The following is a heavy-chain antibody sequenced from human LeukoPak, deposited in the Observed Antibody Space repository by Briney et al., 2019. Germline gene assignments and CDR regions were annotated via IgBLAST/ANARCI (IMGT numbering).Heavy chain of an antibody. CDR3: AKVPLGYGRPGWFDL. J-gene: IGHJ5*02. V-gene: IGHV3-23*01. CDR2: ISGGGSST. D-gene: IGHD5-18*01. Sequence: GGSLRLSCAASGFTFSNYAMSWVRQAPGKGLEWVSVISGGGSSTYYADSVKGRFTISRDNSKNTLYLQMHSLRAGDTAVYYCAKVPLGYGRPGWFDLWGQGTLVTVSS. CDR1: GFTFSNYA.